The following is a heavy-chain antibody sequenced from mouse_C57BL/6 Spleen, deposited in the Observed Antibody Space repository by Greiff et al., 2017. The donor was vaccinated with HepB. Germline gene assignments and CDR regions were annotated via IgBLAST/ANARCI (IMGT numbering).Heavy chain of an antibody. CDR2: IDPSDSYT. CDR1: GYTFTSYW. Sequence: VQLQQPGAELVMPGASVKLSCKASGYTFTSYWMHWVKQRPGQGLEWIGEIDPSDSYTNYNQKFKGKSTLTVDKSSSTAYMQLSSLTSEDSAVYYCARPFYYGSSPPGFAYWGQGTLVTVSA. CDR3: ARPFYYGSSPPGFAY. D-gene: IGHD1-1*01. V-gene: IGHV1-69*01. J-gene: IGHJ3*01.